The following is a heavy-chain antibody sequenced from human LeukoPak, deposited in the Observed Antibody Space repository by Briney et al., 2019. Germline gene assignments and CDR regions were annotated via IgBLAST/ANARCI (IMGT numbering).Heavy chain of an antibody. CDR3: ARDGRSYVDY. D-gene: IGHD2-15*01. V-gene: IGHV3-33*01. J-gene: IGHJ4*02. CDR2: IWYDGSNK. CDR1: GFTFSSYG. Sequence: GGSLRLFCAASGFTFSSYGMHWVRQAPGKGLEWVAVIWYDGSNKYYADSVKGRFTISRDNSKNTLYLQMNSLRAGDTAVYYCARDGRSYVDYWGQGTLVTVSS.